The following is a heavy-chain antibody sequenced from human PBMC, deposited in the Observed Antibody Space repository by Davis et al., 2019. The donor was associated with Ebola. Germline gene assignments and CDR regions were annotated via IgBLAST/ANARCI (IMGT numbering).Heavy chain of an antibody. Sequence: GESLKISCAASEFTFSSYWMHWVRQAPGKGLVWVSRIKTDGSTTIYADSVKGRFTISRDNSKNTLFLQMNTLSAEDTAVYYCAVRGFFGSGTWGAFDIWGQGTMVTVSS. V-gene: IGHV3-74*01. J-gene: IGHJ3*02. CDR3: AVRGFFGSGTWGAFDI. CDR1: EFTFSSYW. CDR2: IKTDGSTT. D-gene: IGHD3-10*01.